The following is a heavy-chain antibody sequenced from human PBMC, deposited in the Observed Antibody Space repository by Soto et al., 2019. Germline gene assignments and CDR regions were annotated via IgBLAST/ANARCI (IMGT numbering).Heavy chain of an antibody. V-gene: IGHV3-21*01. Sequence: GGSLILSCAASGFTFSSYIMNLVRQAPGKGLEWVSSISSSSSYIYYADSVKGRFTISRDNAKNSLYLQMNSLRAEDTAVYYCARDDTIFGVVINFDYWGQGTLVTVSS. CDR1: GFTFSSYI. CDR2: ISSSSSYI. CDR3: ARDDTIFGVVINFDY. D-gene: IGHD3-3*01. J-gene: IGHJ4*02.